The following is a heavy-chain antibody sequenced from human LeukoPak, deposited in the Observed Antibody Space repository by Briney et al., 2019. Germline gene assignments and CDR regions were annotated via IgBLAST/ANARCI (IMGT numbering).Heavy chain of an antibody. CDR3: ARAPRYCSSTSCYKAEYFQH. CDR2: ISGSGGNT. Sequence: GGSLRLSCVASGFTFSSYAMSWVRQAPGKGLEWVSTISGSGGNTYYADSVKGRFTISRDNSKNTLYLQMNSLRAEDTAVYYCARAPRYCSSTSCYKAEYFQHWGQGTLVTVSS. V-gene: IGHV3-23*01. D-gene: IGHD2-2*02. J-gene: IGHJ1*01. CDR1: GFTFSSYA.